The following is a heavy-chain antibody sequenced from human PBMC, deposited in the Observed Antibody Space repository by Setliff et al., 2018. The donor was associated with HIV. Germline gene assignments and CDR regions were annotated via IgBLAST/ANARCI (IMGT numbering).Heavy chain of an antibody. CDR1: GGSITTNNYY. V-gene: IGHV4-61*05. Sequence: SETLSLTCTVTGGSITTNNYYWGWIRQPPGKGLEWIGHIYTNGRTHYNPSLKSRVTISMDTSKNQFSLKLSSVTAADTAVYYCARNDAFDIWDQGTLVTVSS. J-gene: IGHJ3*02. CDR3: ARNDAFDI. CDR2: IYTNGRT.